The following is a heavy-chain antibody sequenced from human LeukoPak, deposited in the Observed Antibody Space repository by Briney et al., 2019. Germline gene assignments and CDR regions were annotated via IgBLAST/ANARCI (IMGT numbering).Heavy chain of an antibody. J-gene: IGHJ6*02. CDR1: GFTVSSNY. V-gene: IGHV3-53*01. CDR3: ARVDVLHYCYGMDV. CDR2: IYSGGST. D-gene: IGHD6-6*01. Sequence: GGSLRLSCAASGFTVSSNYMSWVRQAPGKGLEWVSVIYSGGSTYYADSVKGRFTISRDNSKNTLYLQMNSLRAEDTAVYYCARVDVLHYCYGMDVWGQGTTVTVSS.